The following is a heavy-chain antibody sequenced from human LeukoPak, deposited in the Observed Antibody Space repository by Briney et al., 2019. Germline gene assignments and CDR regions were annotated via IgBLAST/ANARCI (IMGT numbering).Heavy chain of an antibody. Sequence: PGGSLRLSCAASGFTFSSYGMHWVRQAPGKGLEWVAFIRYDGSKKYYGDSVRGRFTISRDNSKNTLYLQMNSLRAEDTAVYYCAKDRLVGAWGCDYWGQGTLVTVSS. J-gene: IGHJ4*02. CDR1: GFTFSSYG. V-gene: IGHV3-30*02. D-gene: IGHD1-26*01. CDR3: AKDRLVGAWGCDY. CDR2: IRYDGSKK.